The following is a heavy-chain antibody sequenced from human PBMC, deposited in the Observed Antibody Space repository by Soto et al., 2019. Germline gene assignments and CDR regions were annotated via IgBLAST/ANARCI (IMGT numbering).Heavy chain of an antibody. Sequence: QVQLVQSGAEVKKPGSSVKVSCKASGGTFSSYTINWVRQAPGQGLEWMGRIIPILGIANYAQKFQXXXTMTADKSTSXXYXEXXSLRSEDTAVYYCARIWGYCSGGSCYINYYYGMDVWGQGTTVTVSS. J-gene: IGHJ6*02. CDR1: GGTFSSYT. CDR2: IIPILGIA. V-gene: IGHV1-69*02. D-gene: IGHD2-15*01. CDR3: ARIWGYCSGGSCYINYYYGMDV.